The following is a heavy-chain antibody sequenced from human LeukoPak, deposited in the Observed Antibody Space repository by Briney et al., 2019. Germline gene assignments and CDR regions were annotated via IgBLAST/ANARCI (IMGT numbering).Heavy chain of an antibody. D-gene: IGHD3-10*01. J-gene: IGHJ4*02. CDR3: ARSTFGELFEGFDY. Sequence: ASVKVSCKASGGTFSSYTISWVRQAPGQGLERMGRIIPILGIANYAQKFQGRVTITADKSTSTAYMELSSLRSEDTAVYYCARSTFGELFEGFDYWGQGALVTVSS. CDR1: GGTFSSYT. V-gene: IGHV1-69*02. CDR2: IIPILGIA.